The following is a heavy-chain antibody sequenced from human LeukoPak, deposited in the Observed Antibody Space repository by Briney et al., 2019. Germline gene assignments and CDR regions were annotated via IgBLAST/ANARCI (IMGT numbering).Heavy chain of an antibody. V-gene: IGHV3-20*01. CDR2: INWNGGST. Sequence: GGSLRLSCAASGFTFDDYGMSWVRQAPGKGLAWVSGINWNGGSTGYADSVKGRFTISRDNAKNSLYLQMNSLRAEDTALYHCARAHGYSSYAFDIWGQGTMVTVSS. J-gene: IGHJ3*02. CDR3: ARAHGYSSYAFDI. CDR1: GFTFDDYG. D-gene: IGHD6-13*01.